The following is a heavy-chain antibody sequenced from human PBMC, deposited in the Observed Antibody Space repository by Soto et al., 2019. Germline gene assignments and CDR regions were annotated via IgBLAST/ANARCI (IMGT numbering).Heavy chain of an antibody. CDR1: GLNISGFA. D-gene: IGHD6-19*01. CDR3: AKADTRYSSGLVDY. V-gene: IGHV3-23*01. CDR2: ISGSGGST. J-gene: IGHJ4*02. Sequence: RLPCAAFGLNISGFAGSWVSQNTGKGLEWVSAISGSGGSTYYADSVKGRFTISRDNSKNTLYLQMNSLRAEDTAVYYCAKADTRYSSGLVDYWGQGTLVTVSS.